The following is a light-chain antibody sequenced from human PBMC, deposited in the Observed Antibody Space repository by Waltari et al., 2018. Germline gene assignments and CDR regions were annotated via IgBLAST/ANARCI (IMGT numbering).Light chain of an antibody. CDR1: SSDVGAYHH. CDR3: SSFTTSSTYV. J-gene: IGLJ1*01. V-gene: IGLV2-14*03. Sequence: QSALPQTASVSGSPGQSITISCTGTSSDVGAYHHLSWYQQNPGKAPKVMIYDVSNRPSGVSNRFSGSKSGNTASLSISGLQAEDEADYYCSSFTTSSTYVFGTGTKVTVL. CDR2: DVS.